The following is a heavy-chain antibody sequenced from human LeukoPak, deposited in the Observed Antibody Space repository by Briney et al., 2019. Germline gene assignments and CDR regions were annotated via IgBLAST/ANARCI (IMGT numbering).Heavy chain of an antibody. CDR3: AKSPNYGDYVAFDI. V-gene: IGHV3-23*01. Sequence: SGGSLRLSCAASGFTLSSYAMSWVRQAPGKGLEWVSAISGSGGSTYYADSVKGRFTISRDNSKNTLYLQMNSLRAEDTAVYYCAKSPNYGDYVAFDIWGQGTMVTVSS. CDR1: GFTLSSYA. CDR2: ISGSGGST. D-gene: IGHD4-17*01. J-gene: IGHJ3*02.